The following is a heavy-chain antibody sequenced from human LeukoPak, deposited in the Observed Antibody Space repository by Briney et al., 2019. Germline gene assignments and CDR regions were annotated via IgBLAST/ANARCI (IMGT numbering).Heavy chain of an antibody. Sequence: GGSLRLSCAASGFTFRTYAMTWVRQAPGKGLEWVSAISGSIPVSVSGTYYADSVKGRFTISRDDSKNTSYLQMNSLRADDTALYYCTTLSGRGSYYFKYGMDVWGQGTTVTVSS. D-gene: IGHD1-26*01. CDR2: ISGSIPVSVSGT. V-gene: IGHV3-23*01. J-gene: IGHJ6*02. CDR1: GFTFRTYA. CDR3: TTLSGRGSYYFKYGMDV.